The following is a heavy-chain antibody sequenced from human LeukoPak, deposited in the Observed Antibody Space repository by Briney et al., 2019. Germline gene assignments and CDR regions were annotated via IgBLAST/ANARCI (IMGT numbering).Heavy chain of an antibody. J-gene: IGHJ3*02. D-gene: IGHD2-2*01. Sequence: PSETLSLTCAVSGGSISSNSYYWGWIRQPPGKGLEWIGSIYYSGSTYYNPSLKSRVTISVDTSKNQFSLKLSSVTAADTAVYYCARASMPWAFDIWGQGTMVTVSS. CDR2: IYYSGST. V-gene: IGHV4-39*01. CDR1: GGSISSNSYY. CDR3: ARASMPWAFDI.